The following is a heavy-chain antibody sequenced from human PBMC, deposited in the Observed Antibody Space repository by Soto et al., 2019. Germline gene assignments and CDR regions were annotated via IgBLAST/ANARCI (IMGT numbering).Heavy chain of an antibody. D-gene: IGHD6-6*01. V-gene: IGHV3-11*01. Sequence: QVQLVESGGGLVKPGGSLRLSCAASGLTFSGYNMSWIRQAPGKGLEWVSYITSSGSNTFDAESVKGRFTISRDNTMNLLYLQMNSLSAEDTAVYYCARRGTISSAHHFDHWGQGTLVPVSS. CDR2: ITSSGSNT. J-gene: IGHJ4*02. CDR1: GLTFSGYN. CDR3: ARRGTISSAHHFDH.